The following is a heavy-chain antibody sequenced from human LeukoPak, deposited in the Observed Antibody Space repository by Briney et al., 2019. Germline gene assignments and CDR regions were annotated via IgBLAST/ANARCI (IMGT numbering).Heavy chain of an antibody. CDR1: GYTFSSYD. D-gene: IGHD6-13*01. V-gene: IGHV1-8*01. CDR2: MNPNSGDR. J-gene: IGHJ5*02. Sequence: ASVKVSCKASGYTFSSYDINWVRQATGQGLEWMGWMNPNSGDRGYAQKFQGRVTITADKSTSTAYMELSSLRSEDTAVYYCAIPRGGSSWYHWFDPWGQGTLVTVSS. CDR3: AIPRGGSSWYHWFDP.